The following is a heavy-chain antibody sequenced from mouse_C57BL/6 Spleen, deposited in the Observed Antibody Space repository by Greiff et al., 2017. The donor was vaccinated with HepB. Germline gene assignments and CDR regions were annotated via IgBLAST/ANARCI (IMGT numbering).Heavy chain of an antibody. CDR3: ARGGIYEELPFDG. V-gene: IGHV1-78*01. CDR2: IYPRDGST. D-gene: IGHD1-1*02. J-gene: IGHJ1*03. Sequence: QVQLQQSDAELVKPGASVKISCTVSGYTFTDHTIHWMKQRPEQGLEWIGYIYPRDGSTKYNEKLKGKATLTADKSSITAYMQLNSLASEDSAVSFCARGGIYEELPFDGWGTGTTVTVSS. CDR1: GYTFTDHT.